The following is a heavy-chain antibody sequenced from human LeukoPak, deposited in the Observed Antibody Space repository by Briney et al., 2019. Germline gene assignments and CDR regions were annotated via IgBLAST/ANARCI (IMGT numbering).Heavy chain of an antibody. D-gene: IGHD5-12*01. V-gene: IGHV3-7*03. J-gene: IGHJ4*02. CDR2: IKQDGTEK. Sequence: GGSLRLSCAASGFTFGGYWMSWVRQAPGKGLEWVANIKQDGTEKYYVDSVKGRFTISRDNAKNSLYLQMNSLRAEDTAVYYCARDYGYGFDYWGQGTLVTVSS. CDR3: ARDYGYGFDY. CDR1: GFTFGGYW.